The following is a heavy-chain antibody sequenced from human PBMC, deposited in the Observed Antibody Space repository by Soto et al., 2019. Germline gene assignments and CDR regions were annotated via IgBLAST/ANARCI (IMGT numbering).Heavy chain of an antibody. D-gene: IGHD2-15*01. CDR2: ISGSGGST. J-gene: IGHJ3*02. Sequence: GGSLRLSCAASGFTFSSYAMSWVRQAPGKGLEWVSAISGSGGSTYYADSVKGRFTISRDNSKNTLYLQMNSLRAEDTAVYYCAKGPIMDVVVVAAGGAFDIWGQGTMVTVSS. V-gene: IGHV3-23*01. CDR3: AKGPIMDVVVVAAGGAFDI. CDR1: GFTFSSYA.